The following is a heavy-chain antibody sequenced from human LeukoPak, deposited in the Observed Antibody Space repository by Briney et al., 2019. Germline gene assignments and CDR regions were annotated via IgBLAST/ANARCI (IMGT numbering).Heavy chain of an antibody. J-gene: IGHJ6*04. Sequence: GGSLRLSCAASGFTLSSYSMNWVRQAPGKGLEWVSYISSSGSTIYYADSVKGRFTISRDNAMNSLYLQMNSLRAEDTAVYYCAELGITMIGGVWGKGTTVTISS. D-gene: IGHD3-10*02. CDR2: ISSSGSTI. CDR1: GFTLSSYS. CDR3: AELGITMIGGV. V-gene: IGHV3-48*04.